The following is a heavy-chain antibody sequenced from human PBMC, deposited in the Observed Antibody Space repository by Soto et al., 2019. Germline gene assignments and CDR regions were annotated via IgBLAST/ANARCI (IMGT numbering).Heavy chain of an antibody. CDR2: IIPILGIA. D-gene: IGHD2-2*01. Sequence: QVQLVQSGAEVKKPGSSVKVSCKASGGTFSSYTISWVRQAPGQGLEWMGRIIPILGIANYAQKFQGRGTITADKSTSTAYMDLSSLRSEDTAVYYCASEGVVPAAMNYWGQGTLVTVSS. CDR3: ASEGVVPAAMNY. V-gene: IGHV1-69*02. CDR1: GGTFSSYT. J-gene: IGHJ4*02.